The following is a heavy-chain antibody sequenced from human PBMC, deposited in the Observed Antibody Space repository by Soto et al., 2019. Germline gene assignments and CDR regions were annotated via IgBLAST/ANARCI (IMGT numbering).Heavy chain of an antibody. D-gene: IGHD6-13*01. CDR2: ISGSGGST. CDR1: GFTFSSYA. J-gene: IGHJ6*02. V-gene: IGHV3-23*01. CDR3: PKAKQQLEINGMDV. Sequence: GGSLRLSCAASGFTFSSYAMSWVRQAPGKGLEWVSAISGSGGSTYYADSVKGRFTISSDNSKNTPYPQMNSLRAADTAIYYCPKAKQQLEINGMDVWGQGTTVTVSS.